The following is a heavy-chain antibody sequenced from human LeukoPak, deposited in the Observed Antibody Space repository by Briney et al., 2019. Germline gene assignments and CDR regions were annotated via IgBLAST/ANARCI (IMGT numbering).Heavy chain of an antibody. D-gene: IGHD3-22*01. J-gene: IGHJ4*02. Sequence: PSETLSLTCTVSGGSISSGSYYWSWTRQPAGKGLEWIGRIYTSGSTNYNPSLKSRVTISVDTSKNQSSLKLSSVTAADTAVYHCARDLDGSGYYYVYWGQGTLVTVSS. CDR1: GGSISSGSYY. CDR2: IYTSGST. CDR3: ARDLDGSGYYYVY. V-gene: IGHV4-61*02.